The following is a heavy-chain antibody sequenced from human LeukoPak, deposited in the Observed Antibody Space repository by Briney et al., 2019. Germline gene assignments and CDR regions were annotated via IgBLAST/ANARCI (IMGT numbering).Heavy chain of an antibody. CDR3: ARMLGRGVLQWLVTHNWFDP. CDR1: GGSISSSSYY. V-gene: IGHV4-39*01. CDR2: FYYSGST. Sequence: SETLSLTCTVSGGSISSSSYYWGWIRQPPGKGLEWIGSFYYSGSTYYSPSLKGRVTISVDTSKNQFSLKLRSVTAADTAVYYCARMLGRGVLQWLVTHNWFDPWGQGTLVTVSS. D-gene: IGHD6-19*01. J-gene: IGHJ5*02.